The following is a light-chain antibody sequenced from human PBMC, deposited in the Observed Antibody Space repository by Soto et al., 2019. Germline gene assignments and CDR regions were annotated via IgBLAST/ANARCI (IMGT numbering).Light chain of an antibody. Sequence: ETVMTQSPATLSVSPGERATLSCRASQSVSSSLAWYQQKPGQAPRLLIYGASTRATGIPARFSGSGSGTEFTLTISSLQSEDFAVYYCQQYNNWPIFTFGPGTKVDLK. CDR3: QQYNNWPIFT. CDR1: QSVSSS. V-gene: IGKV3-15*01. J-gene: IGKJ3*01. CDR2: GAS.